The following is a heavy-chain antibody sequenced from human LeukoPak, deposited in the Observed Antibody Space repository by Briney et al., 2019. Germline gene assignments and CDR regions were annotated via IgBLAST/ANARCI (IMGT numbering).Heavy chain of an antibody. CDR1: GFTFHDYG. Sequence: GGSLRLSCAASGFTFHDYGMSWVRQAPGKGLEWVSSINWKGESTGYADSVKGRFTISRDNAKNSLYLQMNSLGAGDTAVYYCARDQGVAVSGSTSPWYNNHYMDVWGNGTTVTVS. J-gene: IGHJ6*03. D-gene: IGHD1-1*01. CDR2: INWKGEST. V-gene: IGHV3-20*04. CDR3: ARDQGVAVSGSTSPWYNNHYMDV.